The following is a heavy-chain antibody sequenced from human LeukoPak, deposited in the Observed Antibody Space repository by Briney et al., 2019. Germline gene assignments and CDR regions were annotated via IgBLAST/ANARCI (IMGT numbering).Heavy chain of an antibody. V-gene: IGHV3-7*01. Sequence: GGSLRLSCAASGFIFTNYFMSWVRQAPGKGLEWVASIKHDGSEKYYVDSVRGRFTISRDNTMNSLYLQTSSLRAEDTAVYYCATDRGWRTSGYYLYYFEYWGQGTLVTFSS. J-gene: IGHJ4*02. CDR2: IKHDGSEK. CDR3: ATDRGWRTSGYYLYYFEY. CDR1: GFIFTNYF. D-gene: IGHD3-3*01.